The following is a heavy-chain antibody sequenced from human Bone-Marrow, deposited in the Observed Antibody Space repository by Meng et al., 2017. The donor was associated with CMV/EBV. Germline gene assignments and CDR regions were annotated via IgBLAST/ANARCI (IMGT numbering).Heavy chain of an antibody. Sequence: SETLSLTCTVSGGSISSSSYYWGWIRQPPGKGLEWIGSIYYSGSTYYNPSLKSRVTISVDTSKNQFSLKLSSVTAADTAVYYCAGEFLRGYSSKGYGTDVWGQGTTVTISS. CDR1: GGSISSSSYY. V-gene: IGHV4-39*01. CDR2: IYYSGST. J-gene: IGHJ6*02. CDR3: AGEFLRGYSSKGYGTDV. D-gene: IGHD5-18*01.